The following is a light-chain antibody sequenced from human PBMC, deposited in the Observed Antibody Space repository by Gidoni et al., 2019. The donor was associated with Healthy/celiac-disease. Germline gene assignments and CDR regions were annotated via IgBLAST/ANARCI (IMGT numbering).Light chain of an antibody. CDR3: QQYYTTPLT. Sequence: DIVMPQSPDSLAVSLGERATINCKSSQSVLYSSNNKNYLAWYQQKPGQPPKLLIYWASTRESGVPDRFSGSGSATDFSLTISRLQAEDVAVYYCQQYYTTPLTFGGGTKVEIK. CDR2: WAS. CDR1: QSVLYSSNNKNY. V-gene: IGKV4-1*01. J-gene: IGKJ4*01.